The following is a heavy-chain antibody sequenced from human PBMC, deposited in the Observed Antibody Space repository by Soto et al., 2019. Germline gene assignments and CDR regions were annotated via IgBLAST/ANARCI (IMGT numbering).Heavy chain of an antibody. V-gene: IGHV1-69*01. CDR3: ASSGYCSSTSCYTGGFDY. CDR2: IIPIFGTA. D-gene: IGHD2-2*02. J-gene: IGHJ4*02. CDR1: GGTFSSYA. Sequence: QVQLVHSGAEVKKPGSSVKVSCKASGGTFSSYAISWVRQAPGQGLEWMGGIIPIFGTANYAQKFQGRVTITADESTSTAYMELSSLRSEDTAVYYCASSGYCSSTSCYTGGFDYWGQGTLVTVSS.